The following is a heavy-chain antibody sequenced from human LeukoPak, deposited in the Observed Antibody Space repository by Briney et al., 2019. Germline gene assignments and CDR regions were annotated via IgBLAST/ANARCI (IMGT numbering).Heavy chain of an antibody. D-gene: IGHD3-16*01. CDR1: GYTFSGYY. J-gene: IGHJ4*02. CDR2: INPNSGGT. CDR3: ARAGGEYTMYYFDY. Sequence: ASVKVSCKASGYTFSGYYVHWVRQAPGQGLEWMGWINPNSGGTNYAQRFQGRVTMTRDTSISTAYMELSRLRSDDTAVYYCARAGGEYTMYYFDYWGQGTLVTVSS. V-gene: IGHV1-2*02.